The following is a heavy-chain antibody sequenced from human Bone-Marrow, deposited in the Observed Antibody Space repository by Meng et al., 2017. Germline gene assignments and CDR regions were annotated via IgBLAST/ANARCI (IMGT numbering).Heavy chain of an antibody. V-gene: IGHV1-46*01. J-gene: IGHJ3*02. CDR3: ARMESDGSYWALGAFDI. CDR2: INPSGGST. Sequence: ASVKVSCKASGYTFTSYYMHWVRQAPGQGLEWMGIINPSGGSTSYAQKFQGRVTMTRDTSTSTVYMELSSLRSEDTAVYYCARMESDGSYWALGAFDIWGQGTMVTVSS. CDR1: GYTFTSYY. D-gene: IGHD1-26*01.